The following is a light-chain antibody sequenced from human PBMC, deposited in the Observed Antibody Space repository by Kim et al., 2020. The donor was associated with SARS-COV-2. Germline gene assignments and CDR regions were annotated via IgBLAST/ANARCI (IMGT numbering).Light chain of an antibody. CDR3: YSAVDNNWV. V-gene: IGLV3-27*01. J-gene: IGLJ3*02. CDR1: VLAKKY. Sequence: SYEMTQPSSVSVSPGQTARITCSGDVLAKKYARWFQQKPGQAPVLVIYKDNERPSGIPERFSGSSSGTTVTFTISGAQVEDESDYYCYSAVDNNWVFDGGTQLTDL. CDR2: KDN.